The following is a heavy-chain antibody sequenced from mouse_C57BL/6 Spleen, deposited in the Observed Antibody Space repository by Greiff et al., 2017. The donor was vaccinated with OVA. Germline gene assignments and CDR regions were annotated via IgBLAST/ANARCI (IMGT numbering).Heavy chain of an antibody. CDR2: ISSGGDYI. Sequence: DVKLVESGAGLVKPGGSLKLSCAASGFTFSSYAMSWVRQTPEKRLEWVAYISSGGDYIYYADTVKGRFTISRDNARNTLYLQMSSLKSEDTAMYYCTREIITTVVSTSRYFDVWGTGTTVTVSS. D-gene: IGHD1-1*01. CDR3: TREIITTVVSTSRYFDV. V-gene: IGHV5-9-1*02. CDR1: GFTFSSYA. J-gene: IGHJ1*03.